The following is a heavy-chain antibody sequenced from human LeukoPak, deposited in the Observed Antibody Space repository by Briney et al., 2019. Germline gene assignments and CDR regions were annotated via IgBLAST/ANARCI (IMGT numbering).Heavy chain of an antibody. CDR1: GGSISSGWYY. CDR3: AGDGPRRIRYGMDV. Sequence: SETLSLTCTVSGGSISSGWYYWSWIGPRAGKELEWIRRIYTSGSNNYNPSLKSRVTISVDTSKNQFSLKLSSVTAADTAVYYCAGDGPRRIRYGMDVWGQGTTVTVSS. V-gene: IGHV4-61*02. D-gene: IGHD5-18*01. J-gene: IGHJ6*02. CDR2: IYTSGSN.